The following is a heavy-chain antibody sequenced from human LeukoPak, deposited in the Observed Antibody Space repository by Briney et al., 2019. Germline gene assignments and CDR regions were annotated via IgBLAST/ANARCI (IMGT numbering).Heavy chain of an antibody. Sequence: GGSLRLSCAASGFIFNNYAMSWVRQAPGKGLEWVSSISGTGVTAYYADSVKGRFAISRDISKNTLYLQMSSLRAEDTALYYCAKDQRFGDLDDYRGQGTLVTVSS. CDR2: ISGTGVTA. CDR3: AKDQRFGDLDDY. D-gene: IGHD3-10*01. CDR1: GFIFNNYA. J-gene: IGHJ4*02. V-gene: IGHV3-23*01.